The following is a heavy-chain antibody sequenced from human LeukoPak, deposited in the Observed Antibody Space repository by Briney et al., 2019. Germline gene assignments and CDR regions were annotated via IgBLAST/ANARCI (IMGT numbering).Heavy chain of an antibody. J-gene: IGHJ4*02. CDR1: GGSFSGYY. CDR3: ARRSGVVVGHSYYFDY. V-gene: IGHV4-34*01. CDR2: INHSGST. D-gene: IGHD2-2*01. Sequence: SETLSLTCAVYGGSFSGYYWSWIRQPPGKGLEWIGEINHSGSTNYNPSLKSRVTISVDTSKNQFSLKLSPVTAADTAVYYCARRSGVVVGHSYYFDYWGQGTLVTVSS.